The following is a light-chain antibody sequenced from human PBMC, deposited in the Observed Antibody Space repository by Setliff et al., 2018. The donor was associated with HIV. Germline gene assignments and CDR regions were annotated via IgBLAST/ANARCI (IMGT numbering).Light chain of an antibody. CDR3: CSYAGSSTFI. CDR2: EVN. J-gene: IGLJ2*01. V-gene: IGLV2-23*02. CDR1: SSDIGTYNL. Sequence: QSALTQPASVSGSPGQSITISCTGTSSDIGTYNLVSWYQQHPGKAPKVIIYEVNKRPSGVSNRFSASKSGNTASLTISGLQAEDEAEYYCCSYAGSSTFIFGGGTKVTVL.